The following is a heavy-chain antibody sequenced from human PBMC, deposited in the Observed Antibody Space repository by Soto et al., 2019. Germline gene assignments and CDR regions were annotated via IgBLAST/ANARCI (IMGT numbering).Heavy chain of an antibody. Sequence: GSLRLSCAASGFTFSSYSMNWVRQAPGKGLEWVSYISSSSSTIYYADSVKGRFTISRDNAKNSLYLQMNSLRDEDTAVYYCATGLSPPRYDLHWGQGTLVTVSS. CDR3: ATGLSPPRYDLH. D-gene: IGHD3-16*02. V-gene: IGHV3-48*02. CDR2: ISSSSSTI. J-gene: IGHJ1*01. CDR1: GFTFSSYS.